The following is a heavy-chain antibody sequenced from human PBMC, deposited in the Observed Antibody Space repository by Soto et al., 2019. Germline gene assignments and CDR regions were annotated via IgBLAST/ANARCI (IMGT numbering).Heavy chain of an antibody. V-gene: IGHV3-23*01. Sequence: VQLLESGGGLVQPGGSPRLACTASGFTFNHYAMTWVRQAPGRGLEWVASVSGRGGSKKYADSVKGRFIISRDNSNSTLYLQMDSLGGEDTAVYYCAKDSTVTTSLYFYYYGFDVWGQGTTVTVSS. D-gene: IGHD4-17*01. CDR2: VSGRGGSK. CDR1: GFTFNHYA. CDR3: AKDSTVTTSLYFYYYGFDV. J-gene: IGHJ6*01.